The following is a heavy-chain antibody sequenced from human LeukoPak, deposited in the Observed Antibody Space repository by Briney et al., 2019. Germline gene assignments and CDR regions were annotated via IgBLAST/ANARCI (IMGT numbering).Heavy chain of an antibody. CDR1: GYTFTSYG. Sequence: ASVKVPCKASGYTFTSYGISWVRQAPGQGLEWMGWISAYNGNTNYAQKLQGRVTMTTDTSTSTACMELRSLRSDDTAVYYCARAAGPRNYDFWSGYSPRGVHYYYGMDVWGQGTTVTVSS. J-gene: IGHJ6*02. CDR3: ARAAGPRNYDFWSGYSPRGVHYYYGMDV. CDR2: ISAYNGNT. D-gene: IGHD3-3*01. V-gene: IGHV1-18*01.